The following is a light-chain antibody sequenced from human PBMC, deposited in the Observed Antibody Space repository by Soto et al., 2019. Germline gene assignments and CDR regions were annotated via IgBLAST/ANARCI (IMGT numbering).Light chain of an antibody. CDR3: QHYNNWPAFT. CDR2: AAS. V-gene: IGKV3-15*01. Sequence: DIVMTQSPATLSVSPGERATLSCRASQSVTGNLAWYQQKPGQAPRLLIYAASTRATGIPARFSGSGSGTELTLTIISLQSEDSAVYYCQHYNNWPAFTFGPGNKVEI. J-gene: IGKJ3*01. CDR1: QSVTGN.